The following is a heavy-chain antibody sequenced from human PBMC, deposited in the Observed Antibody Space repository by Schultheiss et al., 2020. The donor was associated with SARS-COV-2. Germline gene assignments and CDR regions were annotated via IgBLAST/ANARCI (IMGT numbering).Heavy chain of an antibody. V-gene: IGHV3-33*08. D-gene: IGHD2-15*01. CDR3: ARDLYCSGANCSPS. Sequence: GGSLRLSCAASGFTVSSNEMSWVRQAPGKGLEWVAVIWYDGSNKYYADSVKGRFTISRDNAKNSLFLQMNSLRAEDTAVYYCARDLYCSGANCSPSWGQGTLVTVSS. CDR2: IWYDGSNK. J-gene: IGHJ5*02. CDR1: GFTVSSNE.